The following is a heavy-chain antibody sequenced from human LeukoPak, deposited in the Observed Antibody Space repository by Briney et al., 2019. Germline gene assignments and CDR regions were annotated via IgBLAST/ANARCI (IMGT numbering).Heavy chain of an antibody. CDR1: GGSISSYY. Sequence: PSETLSLTCTVSGGSISSYYWSWIRQPPGKGLEWIGYIYTSGSTNYNPSLKSRVTISVDTSKNQFSLKLSSVTAADTAVYYCARHKTKKYCSGGSCYPSPFDIWGQGTMVTVSP. D-gene: IGHD2-15*01. CDR3: ARHKTKKYCSGGSCYPSPFDI. CDR2: IYTSGST. J-gene: IGHJ3*02. V-gene: IGHV4-4*09.